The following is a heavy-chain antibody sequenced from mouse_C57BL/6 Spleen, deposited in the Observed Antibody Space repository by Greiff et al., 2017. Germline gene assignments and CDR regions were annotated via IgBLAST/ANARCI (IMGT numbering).Heavy chain of an antibody. Sequence: QVQLQQSGPGLVQPSQSLSITCTVSGFSLTSYGVHWVRQSPGKGLEWLGVIWRGGSTDYNAAFMSRLSITKDNSKSQVFFKMNSLQADDTAIYYCAKNEKIHYYAMDYCGQGTSVTVSS. V-gene: IGHV2-5*01. J-gene: IGHJ4*01. CDR3: AKNEKIHYYAMDY. CDR2: IWRGGST. CDR1: GFSLTSYG.